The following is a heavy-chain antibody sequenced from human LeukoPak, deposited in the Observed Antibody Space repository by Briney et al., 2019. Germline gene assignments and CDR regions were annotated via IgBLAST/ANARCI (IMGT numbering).Heavy chain of an antibody. CDR2: INPNSGDT. J-gene: IGHJ4*02. D-gene: IGHD2-21*02. Sequence: ASVKVSCKASGYTFTGYYVHRVRQAPGQGLEWMGQINPNSGDTNYAQKFQGRVTMTRDTSISTAYMELSRLRSDDTAVYYCARDYCGGDCFPDYWGQGTLVTVSS. CDR1: GYTFTGYY. CDR3: ARDYCGGDCFPDY. V-gene: IGHV1-2*06.